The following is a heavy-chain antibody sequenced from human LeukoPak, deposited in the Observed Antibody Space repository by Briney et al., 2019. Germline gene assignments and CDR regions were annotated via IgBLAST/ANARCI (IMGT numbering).Heavy chain of an antibody. Sequence: SETLSLTCSVSGTSISDYSWSWIRQPPGKGLEWIGHVFYNGSANYNPSLKSRVTMSVDTSKNQFSLKLSSVTAADTAVYYCARDREDSNYALGAFDIWGQGTMVTVSS. J-gene: IGHJ3*02. CDR2: VFYNGSA. CDR1: GTSISDYS. V-gene: IGHV4-59*12. D-gene: IGHD4-11*01. CDR3: ARDREDSNYALGAFDI.